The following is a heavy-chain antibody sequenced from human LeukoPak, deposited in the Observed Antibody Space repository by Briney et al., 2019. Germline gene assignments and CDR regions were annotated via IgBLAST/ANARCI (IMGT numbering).Heavy chain of an antibody. CDR2: IYYSGST. CDR3: AREPQYSGYMLD. V-gene: IGHV4-39*07. D-gene: IGHD5-12*01. J-gene: IGHJ4*02. CDR1: GGSISSSSYY. Sequence: SETLSLTCTVSGGSISSSSYYWGWIRQPPGKGLEWIGSIYYSGSTYYNPSLKSRVTISVETSKNQFSLKLSSLTAADTAVYYCAREPQYSGYMLDWGQGTLVTVSS.